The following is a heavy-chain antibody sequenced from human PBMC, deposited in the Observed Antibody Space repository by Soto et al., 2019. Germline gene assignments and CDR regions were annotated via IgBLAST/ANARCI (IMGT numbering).Heavy chain of an antibody. V-gene: IGHV4-59*01. D-gene: IGHD3-10*01. CDR2: IYYSGST. Sequence: PSETLSLTCTVSGGSISSYYWSWIRQPPGKGLEWIGYIYYSGSTNYNPSLKSRVTISVDTSKNQFSLKLSSVTAADTAVYYCARDDYGSGSYYYPYYYYGMDVWGQGTTVTVSS. J-gene: IGHJ6*02. CDR1: GGSISSYY. CDR3: ARDDYGSGSYYYPYYYYGMDV.